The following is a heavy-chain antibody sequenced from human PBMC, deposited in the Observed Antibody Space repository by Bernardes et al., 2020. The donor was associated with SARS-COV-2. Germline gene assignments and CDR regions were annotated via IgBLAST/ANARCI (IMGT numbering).Heavy chain of an antibody. D-gene: IGHD7-27*01. V-gene: IGHV4-31*03. J-gene: IGHJ4*02. Sequence: SETLSLTCTVSGASVSVGSYYYGWIRQHPGKGLEWLGHIYYDGDAYYNPSLKSRLTISLDTSKNQWSLDLTSVTGADTAIYYCAREPLGGHILDLWGQGTLVVVSS. CDR3: AREPLGGHILDL. CDR2: IYYDGDA. CDR1: GASVSVGSYY.